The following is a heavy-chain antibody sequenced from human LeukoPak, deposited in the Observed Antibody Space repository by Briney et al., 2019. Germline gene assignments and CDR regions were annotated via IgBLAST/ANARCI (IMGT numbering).Heavy chain of an antibody. CDR2: ISPYNGNT. CDR3: ALRYCSGGSCHFPIGFPNSYFDY. J-gene: IGHJ4*02. CDR1: GYTFTSYG. Sequence: ASVKVSCKASGYTFTSYGISWVRQAPGQGLEWMGWISPYNGNTHYAQKLQGRVTMTTDTSTSTAYMELRSLRSDDTAVFYCALRYCSGGSCHFPIGFPNSYFDYWGQGTLVTASS. D-gene: IGHD2-15*01. V-gene: IGHV1-18*01.